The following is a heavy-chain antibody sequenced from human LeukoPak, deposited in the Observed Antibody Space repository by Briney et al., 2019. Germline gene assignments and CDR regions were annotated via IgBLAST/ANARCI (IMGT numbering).Heavy chain of an antibody. V-gene: IGHV3-23*01. Sequence: GGSLRLSCAASGLTFSSYGMHWARQAPGKGLEWVSAITGSGGRTYYADSVKGRFTISRDNSKNTLYLQMNSLRAEDTAIYYCAKEYTGTFSPFPSYFDNWGQGTLVTVSS. CDR3: AKEYTGTFSPFPSYFDN. J-gene: IGHJ4*02. D-gene: IGHD1-26*01. CDR1: GLTFSSYG. CDR2: ITGSGGRT.